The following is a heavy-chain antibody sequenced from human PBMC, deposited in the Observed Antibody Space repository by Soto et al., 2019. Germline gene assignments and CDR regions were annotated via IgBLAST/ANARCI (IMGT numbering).Heavy chain of an antibody. CDR1: GFTFISYA. CDR3: ANRLLWFGAGGAFDI. V-gene: IGHV3-23*01. Sequence: GGSVRLSCAASGFTFISYAMSWVRQAPGKGLEWVSAISGSGGSTYYADSVKGRFTISRDNSKNTLYLQMNSLRAEDTAVYYCANRLLWFGAGGAFDIWGQGTMVTVSS. D-gene: IGHD3-10*01. CDR2: ISGSGGST. J-gene: IGHJ3*02.